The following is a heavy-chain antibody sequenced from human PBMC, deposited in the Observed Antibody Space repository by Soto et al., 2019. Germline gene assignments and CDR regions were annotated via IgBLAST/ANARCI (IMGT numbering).Heavy chain of an antibody. J-gene: IGHJ4*02. CDR2: ISWKDEK. D-gene: IGHD1-26*01. CDR3: AHRYGGNYYRWYFDS. Sequence: SGPTLVNPTQTLTVTCTFSGFSLSTSGAGVGWIRQSPGKAPEWLALISWKDEKRYNPGLKSRLTITKDTSKNQVVLTMTDLDPVETATYFCAHRYGGNYYRWYFDSWGQGTLVTVSS. V-gene: IGHV2-5*01. CDR1: GFSLSTSGAG.